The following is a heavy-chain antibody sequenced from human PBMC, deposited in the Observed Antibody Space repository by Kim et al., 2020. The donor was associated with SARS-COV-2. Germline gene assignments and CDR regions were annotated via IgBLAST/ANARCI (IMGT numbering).Heavy chain of an antibody. CDR2: ISAYNGNT. J-gene: IGHJ2*01. CDR3: AKTGSIAARPSWYFDL. Sequence: ASVKVSCKASGYTFTSYGISWVRQAPGQGLEWMGWISAYNGNTNYAQKLQGRVTMTTDTSTSTAYMELRSLRSDDTAVYYCAKTGSIAARPSWYFDLWGRGTLVTVSS. CDR1: GYTFTSYG. V-gene: IGHV1-18*01. D-gene: IGHD6-6*01.